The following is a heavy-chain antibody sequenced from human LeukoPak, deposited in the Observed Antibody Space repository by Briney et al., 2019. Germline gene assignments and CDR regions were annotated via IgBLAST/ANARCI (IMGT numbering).Heavy chain of an antibody. CDR1: GYTFTACY. Sequence: ASVTVSCKSSGYTFTACYIHWVRQAPGQGLEWMGLISAYNGNTNYAQKLKGRVTMHTDASTSTAYMELRSLRSDDTAVYYCARDDVAAAGVGLDYWGQGTLVTVSS. V-gene: IGHV1-18*04. CDR3: ARDDVAAAGVGLDY. CDR2: ISAYNGNT. D-gene: IGHD6-13*01. J-gene: IGHJ4*02.